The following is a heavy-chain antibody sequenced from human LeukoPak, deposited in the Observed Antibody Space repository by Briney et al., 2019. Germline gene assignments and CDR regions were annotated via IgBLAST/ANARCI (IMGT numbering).Heavy chain of an antibody. Sequence: RGESLRISCKGSGYSFSTYWINWVRLMPGKGLEWMGRIDPSDSYTKYSPSSQGHVTISVDKSISTAYLQWTSLKASDTAMYYCARRVRGVAHLDAFDIWGQGTMVTVSS. D-gene: IGHD3-10*01. V-gene: IGHV5-10-1*01. CDR1: GYSFSTYW. CDR2: IDPSDSYT. J-gene: IGHJ3*02. CDR3: ARRVRGVAHLDAFDI.